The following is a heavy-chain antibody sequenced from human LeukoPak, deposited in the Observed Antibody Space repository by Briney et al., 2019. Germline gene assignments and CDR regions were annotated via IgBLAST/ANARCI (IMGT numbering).Heavy chain of an antibody. CDR3: ARGIVVVVAASYDAFDI. CDR2: IHYSGST. CDR1: GGSINSYY. D-gene: IGHD2-15*01. Sequence: SETLSLTCTVSGGSINSYYWSWIRQPPGKGLQWIGCIHYSGSTNYNPSLKSRVTISVDTSKNQFSLKLSSVTAADTAVYYCARGIVVVVAASYDAFDIWGQGTMVTVSS. J-gene: IGHJ3*02. V-gene: IGHV4-59*12.